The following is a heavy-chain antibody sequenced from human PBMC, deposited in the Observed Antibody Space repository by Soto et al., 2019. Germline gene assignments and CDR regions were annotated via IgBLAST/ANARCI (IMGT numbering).Heavy chain of an antibody. CDR1: GFTFTNYW. Sequence: WGSLRLSCAASGFTFTNYWMHWVRQVPGKGLVWVSRIDGVGTGTSYSDSVRGRFTISRDNDENTLYLQMNSLRAEETAVYYSTTVFEXWGQGTPVTVSX. CDR3: TTVFEX. CDR2: IDGVGTGT. V-gene: IGHV3-74*01. J-gene: IGHJ4*02.